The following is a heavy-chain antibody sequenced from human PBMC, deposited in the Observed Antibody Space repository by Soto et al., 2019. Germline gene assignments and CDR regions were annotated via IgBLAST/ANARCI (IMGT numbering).Heavy chain of an antibody. CDR3: ARDRGFPYGDYAIYYYGMDV. CDR2: IYYSGST. CDR1: GGSISSGGYY. Sequence: QVQLQESGPGLVKPSQTLSLTCTVSGGSISSGGYYWSWIRRQPGKGLEWIGYIYYSGSTYYNPSLKSRVTISVDTSKNQFSLKLSSVTAADTAVYYCARDRGFPYGDYAIYYYGMDVWGQGTTVTVSS. J-gene: IGHJ6*02. V-gene: IGHV4-31*03. D-gene: IGHD4-17*01.